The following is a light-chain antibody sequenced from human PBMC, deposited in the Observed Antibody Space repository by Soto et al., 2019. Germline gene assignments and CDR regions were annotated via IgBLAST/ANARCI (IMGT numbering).Light chain of an antibody. CDR2: KAS. CDR3: QQYDM. Sequence: DIQMTQSPSSLSASVGDRVTITCRASQSITIYLNWYQQQPGKAPRLLIYKASILESGVPSRFSGSGSGTEFTLTITSLQPEDFATYYCQQYDMFGPGTKVDIK. V-gene: IGKV1-5*03. J-gene: IGKJ1*01. CDR1: QSITIY.